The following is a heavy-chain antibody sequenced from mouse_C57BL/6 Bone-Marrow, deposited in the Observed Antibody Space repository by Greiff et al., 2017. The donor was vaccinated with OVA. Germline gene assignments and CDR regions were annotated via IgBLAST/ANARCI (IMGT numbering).Heavy chain of an antibody. D-gene: IGHD1-1*01. CDR2: IDPSDSYT. J-gene: IGHJ2*01. Sequence: QVQLQQPGAELVMPGASVKLSCKASGYTFTSYWMHWVKQRPGQGLEWIGEIDPSDSYTNYNQKFKGKSTLTVDKSSSTAYMQLSSLTSEDSAVYYGARGVRSTAVDYFDYWGQGTTLTVSS. CDR3: ARGVRSTAVDYFDY. CDR1: GYTFTSYW. V-gene: IGHV1-69*01.